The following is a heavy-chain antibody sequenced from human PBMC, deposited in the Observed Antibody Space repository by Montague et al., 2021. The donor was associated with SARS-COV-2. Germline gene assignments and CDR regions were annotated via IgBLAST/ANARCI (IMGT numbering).Heavy chain of an antibody. CDR1: GGSISSGTYY. D-gene: IGHD3-22*01. V-gene: IGHV4-61*02. CDR2: ADTTGIT. CDR3: ASEVELGWLSYFDN. J-gene: IGHJ4*02. Sequence: TLSLTCTVSGGSISSGTYYWSWVRQPAGKGLEWIWRADTTGITTYNLTLGSRITISIDTSANQFSLNLGSVTAADTAVYFCASEVELGWLSYFDNWGQGSLVSVSS.